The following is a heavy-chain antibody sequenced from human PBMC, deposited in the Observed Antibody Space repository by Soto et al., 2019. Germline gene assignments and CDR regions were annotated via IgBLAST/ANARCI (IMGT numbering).Heavy chain of an antibody. CDR1: AYTFTSHS. CDR2: VNAGNGNT. Sequence: AAPVKLSRKASAYTFTSHSMHWVRQAPGQRIEWMGWVNAGNGNTKYSQKFQGRVTITRDTSASTAYMELSSMRSEDTAVYYCAIDGGAYGLLPGYYDYWGQATLVTVSS. CDR3: AIDGGAYGLLPGYYDY. J-gene: IGHJ4*02. D-gene: IGHD3-9*01. V-gene: IGHV1-3*01.